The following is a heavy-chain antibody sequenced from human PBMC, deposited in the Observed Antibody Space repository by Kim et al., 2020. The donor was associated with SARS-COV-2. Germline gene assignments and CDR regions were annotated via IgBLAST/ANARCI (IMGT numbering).Heavy chain of an antibody. CDR3: ARVGVSGSYHTPCAFDI. CDR1: GGSFSGYY. CDR2: INHSGST. Sequence: SETLSLTCAVYGGSFSGYYWSWIRQPPGKGLEWIGEINHSGSTNYNPSLKSRVTISVDTSKNQFSLKLSSVTAADTAVYYCARVGVSGSYHTPCAFDIWGQGTMVTVSS. J-gene: IGHJ3*02. V-gene: IGHV4-34*01. D-gene: IGHD1-26*01.